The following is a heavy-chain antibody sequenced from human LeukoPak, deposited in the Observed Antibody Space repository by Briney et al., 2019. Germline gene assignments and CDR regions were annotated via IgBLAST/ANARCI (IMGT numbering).Heavy chain of an antibody. CDR3: ARVSHYDSSGYRVPYNWFDP. CDR1: GGSISSGSYY. CDR2: IYTSGST. Sequence: PSETLSLTCTVSGGSISSGSYYWSWIRQPAGKVLEWIGRIYTSGSTNYNPSLKSRVTISVDTSKNQFSLKLSSVTAADTGVYYCARVSHYDSSGYRVPYNWFDPWGQGTLVTVSS. J-gene: IGHJ5*02. D-gene: IGHD3-22*01. V-gene: IGHV4-61*02.